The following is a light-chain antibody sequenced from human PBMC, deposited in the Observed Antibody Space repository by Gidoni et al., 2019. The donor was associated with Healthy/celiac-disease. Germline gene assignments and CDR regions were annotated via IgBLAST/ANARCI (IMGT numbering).Light chain of an antibody. V-gene: IGKV3-15*01. CDR2: GAS. CDR3: QQYNNWPPLT. CDR1: QSVSSN. Sequence: DIVMTQSPATLSVSPGERATLSCRASQSVSSNLAWYQQKPGQAPRLLIYGASTRATGIPARFSGSGSGTEFTLTIGSLQSEDFAVYYCQQYNNWPPLTFGGGTKVEIK. J-gene: IGKJ4*01.